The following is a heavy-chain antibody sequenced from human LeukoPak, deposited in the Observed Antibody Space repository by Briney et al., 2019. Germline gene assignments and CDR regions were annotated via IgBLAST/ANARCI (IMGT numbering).Heavy chain of an antibody. D-gene: IGHD1-20*01. CDR2: IRYDGSKK. V-gene: IGHV3-30*02. CDR3: AKDPHYNWNYSDY. CDR1: GFTFSSYS. J-gene: IGHJ4*02. Sequence: GGSLRLSCAASGFTFSSYSMHWVRQAPGKGLEWVAFIRYDGSKKKYADSVKGRFTISRDNSKNTLYLEMNSLRPEDTAVYFCAKDPHYNWNYSDYWGQGTLVTVSS.